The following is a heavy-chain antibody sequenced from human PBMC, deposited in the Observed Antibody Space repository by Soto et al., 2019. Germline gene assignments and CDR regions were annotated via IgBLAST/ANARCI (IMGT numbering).Heavy chain of an antibody. CDR3: ARAPRIVGATTGYFDY. CDR1: GGSISSGDYY. CDR2: IYYSGST. V-gene: IGHV4-30-4*01. D-gene: IGHD1-26*01. J-gene: IGHJ4*02. Sequence: QVQLQESGPGLVKPSQTLSLTCTVSGGSISSGDYYWSWIRQPPGKGLEWIGYIYYSGSTYYNPSLKSRVTISVDTSKNQFSLKLSSVTAADTAVYYCARAPRIVGATTGYFDYWGQGTLVTVSS.